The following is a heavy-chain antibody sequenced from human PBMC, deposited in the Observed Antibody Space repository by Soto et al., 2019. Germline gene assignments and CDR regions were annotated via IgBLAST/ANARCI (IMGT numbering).Heavy chain of an antibody. CDR2: INHTGGT. D-gene: IGHD3-3*01. J-gene: IGHJ5*02. Sequence: PSETLSVTCAFYGGSVNVYYWTWIRQPPGKGLEWIGEINHTGGTHYNPSLKGRVTMPVDTSKNQFSLRLSSVTAADTAIYYCATRITVFGLLIPPFDPWGQGTKVTVSS. V-gene: IGHV4-34*01. CDR3: ATRITVFGLLIPPFDP. CDR1: GGSVNVYY.